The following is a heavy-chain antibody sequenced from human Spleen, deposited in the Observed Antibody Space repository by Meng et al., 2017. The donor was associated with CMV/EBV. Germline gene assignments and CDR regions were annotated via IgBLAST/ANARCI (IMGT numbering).Heavy chain of an antibody. Sequence: GWLGGFGGGLVQPGESLGLPCAASGGIVSSNYMSWVRQAPGKGLEWVSVICSGGSTYYPDSVKGTFTISRDNSKNTLYLQMNSLRAEDTAVYYCARGRYSSSWSVDYWGQGTLVTVSS. J-gene: IGHJ4*02. V-gene: IGHV3-66*01. CDR3: ARGRYSSSWSVDY. CDR2: ICSGGST. D-gene: IGHD6-13*01. CDR1: GGIVSSNY.